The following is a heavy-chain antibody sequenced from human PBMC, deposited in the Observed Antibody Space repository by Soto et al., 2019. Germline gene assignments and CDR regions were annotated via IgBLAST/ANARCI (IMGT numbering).Heavy chain of an antibody. J-gene: IGHJ4*02. CDR3: ARGYCSGGSCWAADY. Sequence: GSLRLSCAASGFIVSSSYMSWVRQAPGKGLEWVSLIYAGDSTYYADSVKGRFTISRDNSKNTLYLQMNSLRAEDTAVYYCARGYCSGGSCWAADYWGQGTLVTVSS. CDR2: IYAGDST. CDR1: GFIVSSSY. V-gene: IGHV3-66*01. D-gene: IGHD2-15*01.